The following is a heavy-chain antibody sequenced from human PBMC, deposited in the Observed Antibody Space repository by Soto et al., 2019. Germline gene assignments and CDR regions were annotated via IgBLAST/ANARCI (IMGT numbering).Heavy chain of an antibody. CDR1: GFTFNIYG. CDR2: ISYDGSNQ. Sequence: GGSLRLSCAASGFTFNIYGMHWVRQAPDKGLEWVALISYDGSNQYHADSVKGRFTISRDNSKNTLFLQMNSLRADDTAVYYCAKDQASGQGSFDSWGQGTLVTAPQ. V-gene: IGHV3-30*18. CDR3: AKDQASGQGSFDS. J-gene: IGHJ4*02.